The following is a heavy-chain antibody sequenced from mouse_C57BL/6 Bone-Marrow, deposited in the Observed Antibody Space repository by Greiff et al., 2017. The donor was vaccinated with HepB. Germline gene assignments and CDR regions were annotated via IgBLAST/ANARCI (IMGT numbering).Heavy chain of an antibody. Sequence: DVKLVESGGGLVKPGGSLKLSCAASGFTFSSYAMSWVRQTPEKRLEWVATISDGGSYTYYPDNVKGRFTISRDNAKNNLYLQMSHLKSEDTAMYYCARATGTTWFACWGQGTLVTVSA. V-gene: IGHV5-4*03. D-gene: IGHD4-1*01. J-gene: IGHJ3*01. CDR2: ISDGGSYT. CDR1: GFTFSSYA. CDR3: ARATGTTWFAC.